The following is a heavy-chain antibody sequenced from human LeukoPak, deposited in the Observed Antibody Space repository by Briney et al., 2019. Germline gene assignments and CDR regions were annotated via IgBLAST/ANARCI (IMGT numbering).Heavy chain of an antibody. D-gene: IGHD2-2*01. V-gene: IGHV3-66*02. Sequence: SGGSLRLSCAASGFTFDDYGMSWVRQAPGKGLEWVSVIYSGGSTYYADSVKGRFTISRDNSKNTLYLQMNSLRAEDTAVYYCARAPIVVVPAVYYYYMDVWGKGTTVTVSS. J-gene: IGHJ6*03. CDR2: IYSGGST. CDR1: GFTFDDYG. CDR3: ARAPIVVVPAVYYYYMDV.